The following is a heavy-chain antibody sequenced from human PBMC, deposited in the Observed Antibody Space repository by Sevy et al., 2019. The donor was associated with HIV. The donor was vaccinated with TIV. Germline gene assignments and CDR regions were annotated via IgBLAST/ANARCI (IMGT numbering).Heavy chain of an antibody. V-gene: IGHV3-43*01. CDR2: INWDGTST. CDR3: AKDQARYCRSSSCFVSYGMDV. D-gene: IGHD2-2*01. Sequence: GGSLRLSCAASGFSFDEYAMHWVRQPQGKGLEWVSFINWDGTSTFYAESAKARFTISRDNSNSSLYLQMNNLKTEETGLYYCAKDQARYCRSSSCFVSYGMDVWGQGTTVTVSS. J-gene: IGHJ6*02. CDR1: GFSFDEYA.